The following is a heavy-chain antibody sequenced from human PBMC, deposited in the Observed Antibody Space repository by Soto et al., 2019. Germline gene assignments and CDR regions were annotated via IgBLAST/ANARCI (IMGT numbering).Heavy chain of an antibody. CDR2: IYYRGST. V-gene: IGHV4-59*01. J-gene: IGHJ6*02. CDR1: GDSITSYY. CDR3: AKLFSGGYGVGYGMDV. D-gene: IGHD6-19*01. Sequence: LSLTCSVSGDSITSYYWTWIRQPPGKGLEWIGYIYYRGSTNYNPSLKSRVTISIDTSKNQFSLNLSSVTASDTAVYYCAKLFSGGYGVGYGMDVWGQGTTVTVSS.